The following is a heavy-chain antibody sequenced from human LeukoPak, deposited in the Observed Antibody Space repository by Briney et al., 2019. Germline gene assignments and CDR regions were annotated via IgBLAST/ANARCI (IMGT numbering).Heavy chain of an antibody. Sequence: PSETLSLTCTVSGGSINSYYWSWIRQPPGKGLEWIGYIYYSGSTNYSPSLKGRVTISVDTSKNQYSLKLSSVTAADTAVYYCARGLAAAGTSYFDYWGQGTLVTLST. J-gene: IGHJ4*02. D-gene: IGHD6-13*01. V-gene: IGHV4-59*01. CDR2: IYYSGST. CDR3: ARGLAAAGTSYFDY. CDR1: GGSINSYY.